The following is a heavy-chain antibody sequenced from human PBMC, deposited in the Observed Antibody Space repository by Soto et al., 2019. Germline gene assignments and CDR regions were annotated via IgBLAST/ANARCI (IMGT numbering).Heavy chain of an antibody. Sequence: QVQLQESGPGLVKPSETLSLTCNVSGGSISSYYWTWIRQPPGKGLEWIGYLYNTGSTNYNPSLKSRVTISLDTPKNQFCLNLSSVTAADTAVYYCAGMSFTVFGEVIDNFYFYGMDVWGQGTTVTVSS. CDR3: AGMSFTVFGEVIDNFYFYGMDV. J-gene: IGHJ6*02. D-gene: IGHD3-3*01. CDR1: GGSISSYY. CDR2: LYNTGST. V-gene: IGHV4-59*03.